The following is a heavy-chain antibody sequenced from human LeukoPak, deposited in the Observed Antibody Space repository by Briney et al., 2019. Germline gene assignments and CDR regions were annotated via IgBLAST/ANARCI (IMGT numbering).Heavy chain of an antibody. D-gene: IGHD6-6*01. CDR1: GFTFSSYS. CDR3: ARDRWSSSSSEGALDI. Sequence: LGGSLRLYCAASGFTFSSYSMNWVRQAPGMGLEWVSYISSTSTTIYYADSVKGRFTISRDNARNSLYLQMNSLRADDTAVYYCARDRWSSSSSEGALDIWGQGTMVTVSS. J-gene: IGHJ3*02. V-gene: IGHV3-48*01. CDR2: ISSTSTTI.